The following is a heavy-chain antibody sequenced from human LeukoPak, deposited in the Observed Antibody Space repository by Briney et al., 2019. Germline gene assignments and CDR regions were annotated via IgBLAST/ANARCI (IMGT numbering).Heavy chain of an antibody. CDR2: INPNSGGT. CDR1: GYTFTGYY. V-gene: IGHV1-2*02. J-gene: IGHJ4*02. Sequence: ASVKVSCKASGYTFTGYYMHWVRQAPGQGLEWMGWINPNSGGTNYAQKFQGRVTMTRDTSISTAYMELSRLRSDDTAVYYCARTSYYYLPRFDYWGQGTLVTASS. CDR3: ARTSYYYLPRFDY. D-gene: IGHD3-10*01.